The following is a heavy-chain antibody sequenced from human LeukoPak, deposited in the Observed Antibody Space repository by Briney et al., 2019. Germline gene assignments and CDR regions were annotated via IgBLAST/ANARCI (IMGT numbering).Heavy chain of an antibody. CDR1: GGSISSSSYS. CDR3: ASHGSSGYYPWYFDY. CDR2: IYYSGST. Sequence: PSETLSLTCTVSGGSISSSSYSSGWIRQPPGKGLEWLGSIYYSGSTYYNPSLKSRVTISVDTSKNKFSLKLSSVTAADTAVYYYASHGSSGYYPWYFDYWGQGTLVTVSS. V-gene: IGHV4-39*01. D-gene: IGHD3-22*01. J-gene: IGHJ4*02.